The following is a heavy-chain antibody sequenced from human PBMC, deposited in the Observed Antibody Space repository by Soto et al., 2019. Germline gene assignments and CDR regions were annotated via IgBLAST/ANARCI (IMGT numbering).Heavy chain of an antibody. Sequence: QVQLVESGGGVVQPGRSLRLSCAASGFTFSSYGKHWVRQAPGKGLEWVAVISYDGSNKYYADSVKGRFTISRDNSKNTLYLQMNSLRAEDTAVYYCARYPYYYDSSGYSLVDYWGQGTLVTVSS. CDR3: ARYPYYYDSSGYSLVDY. CDR1: GFTFSSYG. V-gene: IGHV3-30*03. J-gene: IGHJ4*02. D-gene: IGHD3-22*01. CDR2: ISYDGSNK.